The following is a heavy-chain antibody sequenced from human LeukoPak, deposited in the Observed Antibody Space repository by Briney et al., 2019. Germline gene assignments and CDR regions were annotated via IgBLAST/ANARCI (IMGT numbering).Heavy chain of an antibody. CDR1: GGSVSSGRYY. CDR3: ARHEGYCSGGSCYSEAFDI. J-gene: IGHJ3*02. Sequence: PSETLSLTCTVSGGSVSSGRYYWSWIRQPPGKGLEWIGYVYYSGSTNYNPSLKSRVTISVDTSKNQFSLKLSSVTAADTAVYYCARHEGYCSGGSCYSEAFDIWGQGTIVTVSS. CDR2: VYYSGST. D-gene: IGHD2-15*01. V-gene: IGHV4-61*01.